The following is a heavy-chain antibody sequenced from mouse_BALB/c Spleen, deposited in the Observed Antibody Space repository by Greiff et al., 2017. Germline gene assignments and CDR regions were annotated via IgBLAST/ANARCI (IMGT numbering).Heavy chain of an antibody. CDR1: GFNIKDYY. J-gene: IGHJ3*01. CDR2: IDPENGYT. Sequence: EVKLMESGAELVRSGASVKLSCTASGFNIKDYYMHWVKQRPEQGLEWIGWIDPENGYTEYAPKFQGKATMTADTSSNTAYLQLSSLTSEDTAVYYCNADYGSSYGAYWGQGTLVTVSA. D-gene: IGHD1-1*01. CDR3: NADYGSSYGAY. V-gene: IGHV14-4*02.